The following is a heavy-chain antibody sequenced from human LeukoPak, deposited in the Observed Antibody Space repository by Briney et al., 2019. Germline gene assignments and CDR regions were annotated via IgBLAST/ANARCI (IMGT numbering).Heavy chain of an antibody. CDR3: ARDLHYYVATDV. V-gene: IGHV3-23*01. CDR2: GSDNKS. CDR1: GFTFSAYA. J-gene: IGHJ6*02. D-gene: IGHD3-10*02. Sequence: GGSLRLSCEASGFTFSAYAMTWVRQAPGKGLEWVSSGSDNKSHYSESVKGRFAISRDNSKSIVFLQLNSLRAEDTALYYCARDLHYYVATDVWGQGTTVYVSS.